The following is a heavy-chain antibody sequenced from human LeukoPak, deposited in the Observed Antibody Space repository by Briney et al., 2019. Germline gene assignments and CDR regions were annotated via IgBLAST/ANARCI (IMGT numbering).Heavy chain of an antibody. Sequence: GGSLRLSCAASGFTFNIYAMHWVRQAPGKGLEWVAVTSYDGGIKYYADFVKGRFTISRDNAKNSLYLQMNSLRAEDTAVYYCARDPYKIGYCSSTSCLPFLLDYWGQGTLVTVSS. CDR2: TSYDGGIK. J-gene: IGHJ4*02. CDR1: GFTFNIYA. V-gene: IGHV3-30*07. D-gene: IGHD2-2*01. CDR3: ARDPYKIGYCSSTSCLPFLLDY.